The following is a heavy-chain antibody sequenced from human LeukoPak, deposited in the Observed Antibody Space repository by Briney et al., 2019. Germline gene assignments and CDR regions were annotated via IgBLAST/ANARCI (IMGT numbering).Heavy chain of an antibody. J-gene: IGHJ4*02. CDR1: GFTFSSYW. D-gene: IGHD2-8*01. CDR2: IKEDGSEK. V-gene: IGHV3-7*01. CDR3: ARGGVPDY. Sequence: PGGSLRLSCAASGFTFSSYWMTWVRQAPGKGLEWVANIKEDGSEKYYVDSGKGRFTISRDDAKNSLYLQMNSLRTEDTAVYYCARGGVPDYWGQGTLVTVSS.